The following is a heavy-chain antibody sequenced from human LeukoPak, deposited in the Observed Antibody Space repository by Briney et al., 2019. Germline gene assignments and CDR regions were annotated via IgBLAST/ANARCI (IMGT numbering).Heavy chain of an antibody. Sequence: SETLSLTCAVYGGSFSGYYWSWIRQPPGKGLEWIGEINHSGSTNYNPSLKSRVTISVDTSKNQFSLKLSSVTAADTAVYYCARTPYYYDSSGYYTTALAFDIWGQGTMVTVSS. CDR1: GGSFSGYY. CDR3: ARTPYYYDSSGYYTTALAFDI. V-gene: IGHV4-34*01. D-gene: IGHD3-22*01. CDR2: INHSGST. J-gene: IGHJ3*02.